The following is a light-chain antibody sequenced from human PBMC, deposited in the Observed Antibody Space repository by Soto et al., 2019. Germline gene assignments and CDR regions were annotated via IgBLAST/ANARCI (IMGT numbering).Light chain of an antibody. V-gene: IGKV1-39*01. CDR3: QESYSSPYF. CDR1: RSISRY. CDR2: GAS. Sequence: DIRLTQSPASLSASVGDRVSITCRTSRSISRYLNWYQQKLGKAPKLLIYGASTLQGGVPSRFSGSGSGTDFTLTISGLRPEDFATYYCQESYSSPYFFGQGTKLEMK. J-gene: IGKJ2*01.